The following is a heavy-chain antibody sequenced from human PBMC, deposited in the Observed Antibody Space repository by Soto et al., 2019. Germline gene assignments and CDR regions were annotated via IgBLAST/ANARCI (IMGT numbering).Heavy chain of an antibody. CDR3: AREGIAAAGTRSRNMDV. Sequence: QVQLVQSGAEVKKPGASVKVSCKASGYTFTSYGISWVRQAPGQGLEWMGWISAYNGNTNYAQKLQGRVTMTTDTSTSTADMELRSLRADDTAVYYCAREGIAAAGTRSRNMDVWGQGTTVTVSS. CDR2: ISAYNGNT. D-gene: IGHD6-13*01. CDR1: GYTFTSYG. V-gene: IGHV1-18*01. J-gene: IGHJ6*02.